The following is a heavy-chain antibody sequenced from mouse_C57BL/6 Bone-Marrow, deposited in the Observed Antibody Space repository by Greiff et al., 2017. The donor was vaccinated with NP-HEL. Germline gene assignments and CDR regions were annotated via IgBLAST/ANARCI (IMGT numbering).Heavy chain of an antibody. Sequence: QVQLQQSDAELVKPGASVKISCKVSGYTFTDPTIHWMKQRPEQGLEWIGYIYPRDCSTKYNEKFKGKATLNAAKSSSTAYMQLNSLPSEDSAVYFWARGDYYGSSGFAYWGQGTLVTVSA. CDR2: IYPRDCST. V-gene: IGHV1-78*01. J-gene: IGHJ3*01. D-gene: IGHD1-1*01. CDR3: ARGDYYGSSGFAY. CDR1: GYTFTDPT.